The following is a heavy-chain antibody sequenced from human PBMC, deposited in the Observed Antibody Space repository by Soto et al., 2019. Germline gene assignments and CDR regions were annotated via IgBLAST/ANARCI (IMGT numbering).Heavy chain of an antibody. CDR2: IHNSSSTI. Sequence: EVQLVESGGGLVQPGESLRLSCAASGFTFSSYSMNWVRQAPGKGLEWVSYIHNSSSTIYYADSVRGRFTISRDNAKNSLYLQMNSLIDADTAVYYCARGVQIIVLLPAAIDYWGQGTLVSVSS. D-gene: IGHD2-2*02. V-gene: IGHV3-48*02. CDR1: GFTFSSYS. CDR3: ARGVQIIVLLPAAIDY. J-gene: IGHJ4*02.